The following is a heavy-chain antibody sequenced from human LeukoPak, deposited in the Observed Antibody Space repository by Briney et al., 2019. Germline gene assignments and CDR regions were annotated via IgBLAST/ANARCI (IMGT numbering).Heavy chain of an antibody. V-gene: IGHV3-30*10. CDR2: ISYDGSNK. D-gene: IGHD3-22*01. CDR1: GFTFSSYA. Sequence: GRSLRLSCAASGFTFSSYAMHWVRQAPGKGLEWVAVISYDGSNKYYTDSVKGRFTISRDKSKNTLYLQMNSLRAEDTAVYYCARDLSITMIVVVILGLDYWGQGTLVTVSS. CDR3: ARDLSITMIVVVILGLDY. J-gene: IGHJ4*02.